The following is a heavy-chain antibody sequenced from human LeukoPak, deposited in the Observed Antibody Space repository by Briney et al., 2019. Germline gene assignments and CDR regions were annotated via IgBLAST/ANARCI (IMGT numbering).Heavy chain of an antibody. CDR3: ASGVAVAGPFDY. V-gene: IGHV3-48*04. D-gene: IGHD6-19*01. Sequence: GGSLRLSCAASGFTFGPYTMNWVRQAPGKGLEWVSYISSSSDTIYYADSVKGRFTISRDNAKNSLYLQMNSLRAEDTAVYYCASGVAVAGPFDYWGQGTLVTVSS. CDR1: GFTFGPYT. J-gene: IGHJ4*02. CDR2: ISSSSDTI.